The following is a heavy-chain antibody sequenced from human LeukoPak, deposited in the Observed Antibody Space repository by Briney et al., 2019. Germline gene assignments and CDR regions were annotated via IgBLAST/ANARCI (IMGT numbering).Heavy chain of an antibody. Sequence: GGSLRLSCAASVFTFTSYIMNWVRRAPGNGLEWVSSISSGSSYIYYADSLKGRITISRDNSKNSLYLHMNSLRAEDTALYYCARSGYYGSGSYSDYWGQGTLVTVSS. V-gene: IGHV3-21*04. CDR1: VFTFTSYI. CDR2: ISSGSSYI. D-gene: IGHD3-10*01. J-gene: IGHJ4*02. CDR3: ARSGYYGSGSYSDY.